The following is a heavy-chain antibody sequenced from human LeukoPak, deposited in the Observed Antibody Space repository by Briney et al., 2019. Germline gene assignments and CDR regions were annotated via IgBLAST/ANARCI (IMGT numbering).Heavy chain of an antibody. Sequence: SEALSLTCTVSGGSISSSSYYWGWIRQPPGKGLEWIGYIYYSGSTNYNPSLKSRVTISVDTSKNQFSLKLSSVTAADTAVYYCARDSGWQNYFDYWGQGTLVTVSS. J-gene: IGHJ4*02. CDR2: IYYSGST. CDR3: ARDSGWQNYFDY. D-gene: IGHD3-10*01. V-gene: IGHV4-61*01. CDR1: GGSISSSSYY.